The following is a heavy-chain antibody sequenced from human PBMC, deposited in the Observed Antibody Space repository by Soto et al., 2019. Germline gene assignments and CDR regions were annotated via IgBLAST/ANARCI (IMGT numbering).Heavy chain of an antibody. CDR2: IYYSGST. Sequence: SETLSLTCTVSGGSISSGDYYWSGIRQPPGKGLEWIGYIYYSGSTYYNPSLKSRVTISVDTSKNQFSLKLSSVTAADTAVYYCARTDSSGSLDYWGQGTLVTVSS. CDR3: ARTDSSGSLDY. CDR1: GGSISSGDYY. D-gene: IGHD3-22*01. J-gene: IGHJ4*02. V-gene: IGHV4-30-4*01.